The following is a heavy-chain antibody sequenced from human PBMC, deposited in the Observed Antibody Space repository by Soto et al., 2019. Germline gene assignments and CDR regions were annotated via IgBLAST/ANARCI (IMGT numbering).Heavy chain of an antibody. D-gene: IGHD2-21*02. CDR2: INHSGST. CDR3: ARGLVTPLPY. V-gene: IGHV4-34*01. CDR1: GGSFSDYY. J-gene: IGHJ4*02. Sequence: ASETLSLTCAVYGGSFSDYYWSWIRQPPGKGLEWIGEINHSGSTNYNPSLKSRVTISVDTSKNQFSLKLSSVTAADTAVYYCARGLVTPLPYWGQGXLVTVSS.